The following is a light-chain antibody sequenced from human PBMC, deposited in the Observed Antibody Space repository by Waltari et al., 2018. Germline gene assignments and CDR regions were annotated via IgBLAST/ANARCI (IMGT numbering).Light chain of an antibody. CDR1: DSDIGAYNY. Sequence: QSALAQPASVSGSPGQSITISCTGTDSDIGAYNYVSWYQQHPGIAPKLLLHDVSDRPSVVSDRFSGSKSGKTASLTISGLQPEDAADYYCSSYTRRNTVIFGGGTKLTVV. CDR2: DVS. CDR3: SSYTRRNTVI. V-gene: IGLV2-14*03. J-gene: IGLJ2*01.